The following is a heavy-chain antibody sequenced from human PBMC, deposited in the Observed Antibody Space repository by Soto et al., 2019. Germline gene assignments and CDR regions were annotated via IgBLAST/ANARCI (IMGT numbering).Heavy chain of an antibody. J-gene: IGHJ4*02. V-gene: IGHV3-9*01. Sequence: EVQLVESGGGLVQPGRSLRLSCAASGFTFDDYAMHWVRQAPGKGLEWVSGISWNSGSIGYADSVKGRFTISRDNAKNSLYLHMNSLRAEDTALYYCARIHEEGYSFDYRGQGTLVTVSS. CDR3: ARIHEEGYSFDY. CDR2: ISWNSGSI. CDR1: GFTFDDYA.